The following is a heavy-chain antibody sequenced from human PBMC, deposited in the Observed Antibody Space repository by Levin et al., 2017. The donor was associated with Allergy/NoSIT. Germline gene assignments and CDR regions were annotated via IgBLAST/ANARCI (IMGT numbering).Heavy chain of an antibody. J-gene: IGHJ4*02. CDR3: ARAEARQLPPGGYYYFHY. CDR2: MYNSGST. V-gene: IGHV4-59*11. D-gene: IGHD2-2*01. Sequence: PGGSLRLSCSVSGDSISSHCWSWIRQPPGKGLQWIGNMYNSGSTNYNPSLEGRVTISVDTSKNQFSLKLSSVTAADTAVYYCARAEARQLPPGGYYYFHYWGQGTLVTASS. CDR1: GDSISSHC.